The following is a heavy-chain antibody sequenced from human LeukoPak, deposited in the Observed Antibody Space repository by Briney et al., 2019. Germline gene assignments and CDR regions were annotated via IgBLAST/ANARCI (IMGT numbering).Heavy chain of an antibody. J-gene: IGHJ4*02. CDR1: GFTFSSSW. V-gene: IGHV3-74*01. CDR3: AVAMAGRPYLDY. D-gene: IGHD6-19*01. CDR2: INSDGSST. Sequence: RTGGSLRLSCAASGFTFSSSWMHWARQVPGKGLVWVSRINSDGSSTTYADSVKGRFTISRDNARNTLYLQMNSLRAEDTAVYYCAVAMAGRPYLDYWGQGTLVTVSS.